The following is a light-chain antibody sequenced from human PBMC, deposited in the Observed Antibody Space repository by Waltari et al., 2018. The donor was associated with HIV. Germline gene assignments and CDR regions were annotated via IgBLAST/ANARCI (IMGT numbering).Light chain of an antibody. Sequence: QSALTQPRSVSESPGQSVTISCTGTSSDVGHDNYVSWYRQYPGTAPKLIIFDVNKRPSGIPDRFSGSKSGNTASLTISGLQGEDEADYYCSSYAGRDTPNWVFGGGTKLTVL. CDR1: SSDVGHDNY. CDR2: DVN. V-gene: IGLV2-11*01. CDR3: SSYAGRDTPNWV. J-gene: IGLJ3*02.